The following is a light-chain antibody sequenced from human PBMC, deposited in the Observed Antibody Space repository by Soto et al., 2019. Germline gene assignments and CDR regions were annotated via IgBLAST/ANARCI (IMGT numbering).Light chain of an antibody. Sequence: EIVLTQSPVTLSLSPGERATLSCRASQSVSSSYLVWYQQKPGQAPRLLIYGASSRATGIPDRFSGSGSGTDFTLTISRLEPEDFAVYYCQQYGSSSLTFGGGTKVDIK. CDR2: GAS. J-gene: IGKJ4*01. CDR1: QSVSSSY. CDR3: QQYGSSSLT. V-gene: IGKV3-20*01.